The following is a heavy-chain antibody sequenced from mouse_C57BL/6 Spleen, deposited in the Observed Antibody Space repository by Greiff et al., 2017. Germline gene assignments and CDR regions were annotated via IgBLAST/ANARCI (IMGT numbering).Heavy chain of an antibody. Sequence: EVQGVESGGGLVQSGRSLRLSCATSGFTFSDFYMEWVRQAPGKGLEWIAASRNTANDYNTEYNSSVKGRFIVSRDTSQSILYLQMKALRAEDPAIYCCARDADSNAWFAYWGQGTLVTVSA. CDR3: ARDADSNAWFAY. CDR2: SRNTANDYNT. J-gene: IGHJ3*01. D-gene: IGHD2-5*01. V-gene: IGHV7-1*01. CDR1: GFTFSDFY.